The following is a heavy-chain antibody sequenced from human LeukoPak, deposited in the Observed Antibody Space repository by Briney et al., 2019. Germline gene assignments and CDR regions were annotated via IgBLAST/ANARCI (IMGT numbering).Heavy chain of an antibody. CDR1: GFTFSSYA. D-gene: IGHD3-9*01. V-gene: IGHV3-23*01. CDR2: ISGSGGST. CDR3: AKARGDFRYYDIYYFDY. J-gene: IGHJ4*02. Sequence: GGSPRLSCAASGFTFSSYAMSWVRQAPGKGLEWVSAISGSGGSTYYADSVKGRFTISRDNSKNTLYLQMNSLRAEDTAVYYCAKARGDFRYYDIYYFDYWGQGTLVTVSS.